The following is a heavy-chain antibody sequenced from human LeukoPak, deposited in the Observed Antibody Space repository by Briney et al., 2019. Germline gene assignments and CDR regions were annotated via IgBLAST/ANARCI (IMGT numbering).Heavy chain of an antibody. Sequence: GGSLRLSCAASGFTFNNAWMNWVRQAPGKGLEWVGRIKSKTDGGATDYAAPVKGRFAISRDDSKNTLYLQMSSLKTEDTAIYYCTTERFNWNLGYYYYMDVWGKGTTVTVSS. CDR2: IKSKTDGGAT. CDR1: GFTFNNAW. D-gene: IGHD1-20*01. V-gene: IGHV3-15*01. CDR3: TTERFNWNLGYYYYMDV. J-gene: IGHJ6*03.